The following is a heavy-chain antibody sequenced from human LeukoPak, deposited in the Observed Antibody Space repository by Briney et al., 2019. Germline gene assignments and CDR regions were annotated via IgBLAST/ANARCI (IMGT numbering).Heavy chain of an antibody. CDR2: IKSKTEGGTT. Sequence: GGSLRLSCAASGFTFSNAWMSWVRQAPGKGLEGVGRIKSKTEGGTTDYAAPVKGRFTISRDDSKNTLYLQMNSLKTGDTAVYYCTTEERYYDFWSGYYTLDYWGQGTTVTVSS. V-gene: IGHV3-15*01. D-gene: IGHD3-3*01. CDR3: TTEERYYDFWSGYYTLDY. J-gene: IGHJ4*01. CDR1: GFTFSNAW.